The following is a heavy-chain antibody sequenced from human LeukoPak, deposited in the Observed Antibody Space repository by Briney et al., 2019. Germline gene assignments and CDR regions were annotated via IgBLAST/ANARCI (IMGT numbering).Heavy chain of an antibody. J-gene: IGHJ4*02. D-gene: IGHD6-19*01. V-gene: IGHV3-49*04. CDR2: IRSKACGGTT. CDR3: TRSSSGWYSDY. Sequence: GRSLRLSCTASGFTFGDYGMSWVRQAPGKGLEWVGFIRSKACGGTTEYAASVKGRFIISRDDFKSIAYLQMNSLKTEDTAVYYCTRSSSGWYSDYWGQGTLVTVSS. CDR1: GFTFGDYG.